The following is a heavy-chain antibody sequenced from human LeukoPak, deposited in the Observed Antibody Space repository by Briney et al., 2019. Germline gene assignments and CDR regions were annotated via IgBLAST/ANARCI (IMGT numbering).Heavy chain of an antibody. CDR2: IYTNGSV. CDR3: ARLLGSSGYAGDWYFDL. J-gene: IGHJ2*01. CDR1: GASIGRYY. V-gene: IGHV4-4*07. D-gene: IGHD3-22*01. Sequence: PSETLSLTCTFSGASIGRYYWSWIRQPVGKGLEWFGRIYTNGSVNYNPSLTSRVTMSRDTSKNQFHLKVTSVTVADTAVYYCARLLGSSGYAGDWYFDLWGPGILITVSS.